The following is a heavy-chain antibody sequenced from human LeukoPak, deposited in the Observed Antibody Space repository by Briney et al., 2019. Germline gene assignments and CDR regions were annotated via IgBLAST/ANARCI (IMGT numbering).Heavy chain of an antibody. V-gene: IGHV4-61*02. J-gene: IGHJ3*02. D-gene: IGHD1-26*01. CDR2: IYTSGST. CDR1: GGSISSGSYY. Sequence: SETLSLTCTVSGGSISSGSYYWSWIRQPAGKGLEWIGRIYTSGSTNYNPSLKSRVTISVDTSKNQFSLKLSSVTAADTAVYYCARWGEIVGATQRAFDIWGQGTMVTVSS. CDR3: ARWGEIVGATQRAFDI.